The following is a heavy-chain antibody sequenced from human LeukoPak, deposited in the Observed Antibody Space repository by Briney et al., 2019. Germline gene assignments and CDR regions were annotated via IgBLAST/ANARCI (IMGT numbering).Heavy chain of an antibody. CDR2: ISSSSSYI. CDR1: GFTFSSYS. V-gene: IGHV3-21*01. CDR3: AREPPRKVGATTDFDY. Sequence: GGSLRLSCAASGFTFSSYSMNWVRQAPGKGLEWVSSISSSSSYIYYAGSVKGRFTISRDNAKNSLYLQMNSLRAEDTAVYYCAREPPRKVGATTDFDYWGQGTLVTVSS. J-gene: IGHJ4*02. D-gene: IGHD1-26*01.